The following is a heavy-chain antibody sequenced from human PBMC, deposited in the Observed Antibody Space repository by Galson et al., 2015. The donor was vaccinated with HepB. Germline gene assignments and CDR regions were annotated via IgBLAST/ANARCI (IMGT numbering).Heavy chain of an antibody. D-gene: IGHD1-26*01. CDR1: GFTFNTHV. CDR3: ARRNRGSRNFDY. J-gene: IGHJ4*02. V-gene: IGHV3-23*01. Sequence: SLRLSCAASGFTFNTHVMSWVRQAPGKGLEWVSAISGSGDYTDDADSVKGRFTMSRDNSKNTLYLQMNSLGAEDTAVYYCARRNRGSRNFDYWGQGTLVSVSS. CDR2: ISGSGDYT.